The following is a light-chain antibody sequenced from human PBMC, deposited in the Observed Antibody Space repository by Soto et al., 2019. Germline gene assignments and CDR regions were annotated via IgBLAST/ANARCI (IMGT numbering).Light chain of an antibody. J-gene: IGKJ2*01. CDR3: QQYGGSPPEYT. Sequence: EVVLTQSPGTLSLSPGERATLSCRASESVSNSFLAWYHQKPGQAPILLMYGASTRATGIPDRFSGSGSGTYFTLTISRLEPEDSAVYYCQQYGGSPPEYTFGQGTKLEI. CDR1: ESVSNSF. CDR2: GAS. V-gene: IGKV3-20*01.